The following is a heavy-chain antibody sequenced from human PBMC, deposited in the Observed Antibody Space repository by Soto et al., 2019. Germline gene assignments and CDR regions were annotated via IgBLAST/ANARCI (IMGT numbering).Heavy chain of an antibody. Sequence: QVQLQQWGAGLLKPSETLSLTCAVYGGSFSGYYWSWIRQPPGKGLEWIGEINHSGSTNYNPSLKSRVTISVDTSKNQFSLKLSSVTAADTAVYYCARGRFTYYYDSRGYFQHWGQRTLVTVSS. D-gene: IGHD3-22*01. CDR3: ARGRFTYYYDSRGYFQH. CDR1: GGSFSGYY. CDR2: INHSGST. J-gene: IGHJ1*01. V-gene: IGHV4-34*01.